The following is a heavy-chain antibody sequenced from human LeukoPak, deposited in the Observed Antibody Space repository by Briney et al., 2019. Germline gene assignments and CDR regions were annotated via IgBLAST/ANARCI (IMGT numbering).Heavy chain of an antibody. V-gene: IGHV3-7*02. CDR3: ASPAWDHHDDFDY. CDR2: IKEDGSGK. D-gene: IGHD1-26*01. Sequence: GGSLRLSCAASGFTFSGFWMSWVRQAPGKGPEWVANIKEDGSGKQYVDSVKGRFTISRDNAKNSLYLQMNSLRAEDTAVYYCASPAWDHHDDFDYWGQGILGSVSS. J-gene: IGHJ4*02. CDR1: GFTFSGFW.